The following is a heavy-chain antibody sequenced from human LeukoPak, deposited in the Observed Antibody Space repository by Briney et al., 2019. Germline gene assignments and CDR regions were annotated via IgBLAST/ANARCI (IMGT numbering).Heavy chain of an antibody. V-gene: IGHV1-2*02. CDR3: ARGGLDVMRSGLWKPLEY. J-gene: IGHJ4*02. CDR2: INPSSGGV. D-gene: IGHD2/OR15-2a*01. CDR1: GYSFTAYY. Sequence: ASVKVSCKASGYSFTAYYIHWLRQAPGQGLEWMGWINPSSGGVHFAQEFQGRVTMPSDTSSRTAFMELSRLRSDDTAVYYCARGGLDVMRSGLWKPLEYWGQGTLVTVSS.